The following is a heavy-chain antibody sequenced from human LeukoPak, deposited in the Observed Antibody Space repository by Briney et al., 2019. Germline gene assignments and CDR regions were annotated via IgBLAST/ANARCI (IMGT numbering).Heavy chain of an antibody. V-gene: IGHV1-18*01. J-gene: IGHJ4*02. D-gene: IGHD6-19*01. Sequence: GASVKVSCKASGYTFTSYDINWVRQATGQGLEWMGWISTYNGNTDYAQKLQGRVTMTTDTSTSTAYMELRSLRSDDTAVYYCARDKAVAGLDYWGQGTLVTVSS. CDR3: ARDKAVAGLDY. CDR2: ISTYNGNT. CDR1: GYTFTSYD.